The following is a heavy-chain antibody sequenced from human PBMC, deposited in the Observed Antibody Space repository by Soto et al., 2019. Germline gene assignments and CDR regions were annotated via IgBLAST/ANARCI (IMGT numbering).Heavy chain of an antibody. J-gene: IGHJ5*02. CDR1: GGSISSGGYS. CDR3: ARSYDFWSGYSYWFDP. Sequence: SETLSLTCAVSGGSISSGGYSWSWIRQPPGKGLEWIGYIYHSGSTYYNPSLKSRVTISVDRSKNQFSLKLSSVTAADTAVYYCARSYDFWSGYSYWFDPWGQGTLVTVSS. CDR2: IYHSGST. V-gene: IGHV4-30-2*02. D-gene: IGHD3-3*01.